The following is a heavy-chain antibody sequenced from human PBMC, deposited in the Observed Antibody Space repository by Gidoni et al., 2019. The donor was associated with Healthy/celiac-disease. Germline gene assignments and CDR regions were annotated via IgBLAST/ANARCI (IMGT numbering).Heavy chain of an antibody. CDR3: ARDDPHYDSSGYYQPDAFDI. J-gene: IGHJ3*02. CDR2: IYYSGST. CDR1: GGSISSYY. D-gene: IGHD3-22*01. V-gene: IGHV4-59*01. Sequence: QVQLQESGPGLVKPSETLSLNCTVSGGSISSYYWSWIRQPPGKGLEWIGYIYYSGSTNYNPSLKSRVTISVDTSKNQFSLKLSSVTAADTAVYYCARDDPHYDSSGYYQPDAFDIWGQGTMVTVSS.